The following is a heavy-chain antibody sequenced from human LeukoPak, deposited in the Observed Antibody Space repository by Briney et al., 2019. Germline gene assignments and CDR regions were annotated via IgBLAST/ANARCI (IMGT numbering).Heavy chain of an antibody. Sequence: SETLSLTCTVAGGSISSYYWSWIRQPPGNGLGWIGYIYYSGITNFNPSLKSRVTISVDTSKNKFSLQLSSVTAADTAVYYCARQYRYYYGSGLASNWLDPWGQGTLVTVSS. CDR1: GGSISSYY. D-gene: IGHD3-10*01. CDR2: IYYSGIT. V-gene: IGHV4-59*08. CDR3: ARQYRYYYGSGLASNWLDP. J-gene: IGHJ5*02.